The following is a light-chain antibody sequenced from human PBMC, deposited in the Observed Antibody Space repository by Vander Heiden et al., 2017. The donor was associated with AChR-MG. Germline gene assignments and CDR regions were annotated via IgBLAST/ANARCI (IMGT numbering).Light chain of an antibody. CDR1: QSISSW. J-gene: IGKJ2*01. CDR3: QQYNSYPYT. CDR2: KAA. Sequence: DIQMTQSPSTLSASVGDIVTITCRASQSISSWLAWYQQKPGKAPKLLIYKAASLESGVPSRFSGRGSGTEFTLTISSLQPDDFATYYCQQYNSYPYTFGQGTKLEIK. V-gene: IGKV1-5*03.